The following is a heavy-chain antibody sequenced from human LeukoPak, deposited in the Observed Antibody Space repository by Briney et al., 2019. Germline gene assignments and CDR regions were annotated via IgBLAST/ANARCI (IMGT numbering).Heavy chain of an antibody. CDR2: ISRGSGHK. Sequence: GGSLRLSCAASRFTFSNYSMNWVRQAPGKGPEWVSSISRGSGHKYYADSVKGRFTISRDNARNSLYLQMNSLRAEDTAIYYCARVDAALDYWGQGTLVTVSS. V-gene: IGHV3-21*01. J-gene: IGHJ4*02. CDR3: ARVDAALDY. CDR1: RFTFSNYS. D-gene: IGHD6-6*01.